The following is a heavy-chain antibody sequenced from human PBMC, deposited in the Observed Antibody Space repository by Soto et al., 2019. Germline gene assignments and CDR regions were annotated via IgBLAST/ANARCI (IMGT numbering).Heavy chain of an antibody. CDR2: IIPILGIA. Sequence: QVQLVQSGAEVKKPGSSVKVSCKASGGTFSSYTISWVRQAPGQGLEWMGRIIPILGIANYAQKFQGRVTTTADKSTSTAYMELRSRRCADTAVSYCAAGVVPAAMPKRWAYYYYMDVWGKGTTVTVSS. D-gene: IGHD2-2*01. J-gene: IGHJ6*03. CDR3: AAGVVPAAMPKRWAYYYYMDV. CDR1: GGTFSSYT. V-gene: IGHV1-69*02.